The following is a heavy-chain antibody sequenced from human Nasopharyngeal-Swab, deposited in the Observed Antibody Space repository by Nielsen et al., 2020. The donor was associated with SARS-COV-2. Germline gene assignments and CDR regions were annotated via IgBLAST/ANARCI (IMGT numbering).Heavy chain of an antibody. V-gene: IGHV4-31*03. J-gene: IGHJ6*02. CDR3: AREALKELLWFGESSSYYGMDV. D-gene: IGHD3-10*01. CDR1: GGSISSGGYY. Sequence: TLSLTCTVSGGSISSGGYYWSWIRQHPGKGLEWIGYIYYSGSTYYNPSLKSRVTISVDTSKNQFSLKLSSVTAADTAVYYCAREALKELLWFGESSSYYGMDVWGQGTTVTVSS. CDR2: IYYSGST.